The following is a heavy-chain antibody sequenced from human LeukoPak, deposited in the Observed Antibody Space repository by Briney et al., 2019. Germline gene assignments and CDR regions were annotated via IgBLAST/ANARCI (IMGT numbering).Heavy chain of an antibody. CDR1: GFTFSSYS. J-gene: IGHJ4*02. Sequence: GGSLRLSCAASGFTFSSYSMNWVRQAPGKGLEWVSSISSSSSYIYYADSVKGRFTISRDNAKNSLYLQMNSLRAEDTAVYYCAKSPSFTIFGVVIYFDYWGQGTLVTVSS. CDR2: ISSSSSYI. CDR3: AKSPSFTIFGVVIYFDY. V-gene: IGHV3-21*01. D-gene: IGHD3-3*01.